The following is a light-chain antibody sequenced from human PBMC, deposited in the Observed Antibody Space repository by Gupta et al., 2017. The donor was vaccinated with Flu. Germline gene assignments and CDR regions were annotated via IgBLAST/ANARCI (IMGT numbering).Light chain of an antibody. CDR2: DVS. V-gene: IGLV2-14*01. CDR1: SSDVGRSDS. J-gene: IGLJ1*01. Sequence: QSPLTPPASVSGSPGQSITISCSGSSSDVGRSDSVSWYQQHPGKAPKLLIYDVSNRPSGVSSRFSGSKSGNTASLTISGLQAEDETDYYCSSYTSISTFYVFGTGTKVTVL. CDR3: SSYTSISTFYV.